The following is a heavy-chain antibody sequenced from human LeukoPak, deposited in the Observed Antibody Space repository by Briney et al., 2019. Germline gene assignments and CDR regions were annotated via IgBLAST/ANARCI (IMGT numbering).Heavy chain of an antibody. CDR3: ARNKVSSSWYYYYMDV. V-gene: IGHV3-53*01. D-gene: IGHD6-13*01. CDR2: IYSGGST. Sequence: GGSLRLSCAASGFTFSTYAMSWVRQAPGKGLDWVSVIYSGGSTYYADSVKGRFTISRDNSKNTLYLQMNSLRAEDTAVYYCARNKVSSSWYYYYMDVWGKGTTVTVSS. J-gene: IGHJ6*03. CDR1: GFTFSTYA.